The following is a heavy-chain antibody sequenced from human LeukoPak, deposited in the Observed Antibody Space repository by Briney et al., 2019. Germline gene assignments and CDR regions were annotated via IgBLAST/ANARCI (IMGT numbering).Heavy chain of an antibody. CDR3: ARRRIAAPDY. CDR1: GGSISSSSYY. Sequence: SETLSLTCTVSGGSISSSSYYWGWIRQPPGKGLEWIGSIYYSGSTYYNPSLKSRVTISVDTSKNQFSLKLSSVTAADTAVYYCARRRIAAPDYWGQGTLVTVSS. D-gene: IGHD6-6*01. CDR2: IYYSGST. V-gene: IGHV4-39*01. J-gene: IGHJ4*02.